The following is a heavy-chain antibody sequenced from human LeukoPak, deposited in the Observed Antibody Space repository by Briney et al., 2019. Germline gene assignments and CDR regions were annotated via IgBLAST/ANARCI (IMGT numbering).Heavy chain of an antibody. Sequence: SETLSLTCTVSGGSINSGRYYWSWIRQPAGKGLEWIGRIYTSGSTNYNPSLKSRVTISVDTSKNQFSLKLRSVTAADTAVYYCARDQSGGSWEPFYDYWGQGTLVTVSS. CDR2: IYTSGST. CDR1: GGSINSGRYY. CDR3: ARDQSGGSWEPFYDY. D-gene: IGHD1-26*01. V-gene: IGHV4-61*02. J-gene: IGHJ4*02.